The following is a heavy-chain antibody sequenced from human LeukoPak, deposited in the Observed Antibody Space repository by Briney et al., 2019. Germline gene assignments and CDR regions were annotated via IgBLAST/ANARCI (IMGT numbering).Heavy chain of an antibody. V-gene: IGHV1-8*03. CDR3: ARVYYDILTGYYTAFDI. Sequence: ASVKVSCKASGYTFTSYDINWVRQATGQGLEWMGWMNPNSGNTGYAQKFQGRVTITRNTSISTAYMELSSLRSEDTAVYYCARVYYDILTGYYTAFDIWGQGTMVTVSS. CDR1: GYTFTSYD. D-gene: IGHD3-9*01. J-gene: IGHJ3*02. CDR2: MNPNSGNT.